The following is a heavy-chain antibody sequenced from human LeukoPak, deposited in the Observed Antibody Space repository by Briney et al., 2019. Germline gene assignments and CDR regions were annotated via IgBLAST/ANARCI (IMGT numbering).Heavy chain of an antibody. CDR1: GGSFSGYY. CDR3: AGNRVPNAFDI. J-gene: IGHJ3*02. CDR2: INHSGST. D-gene: IGHD1-1*01. V-gene: IGHV4-34*01. Sequence: SETLSLTCAVYGGSFSGYYWSWIRQPPGKGLEWIGEINHSGSTNYTPSLKSRVTISVDTSKNQFSLKLSSVTAADTAVYYCAGNRVPNAFDIWGQGTMVTVSS.